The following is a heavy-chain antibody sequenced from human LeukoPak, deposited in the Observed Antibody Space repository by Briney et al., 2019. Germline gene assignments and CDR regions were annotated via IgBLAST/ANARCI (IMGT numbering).Heavy chain of an antibody. CDR1: GGSFSGYY. D-gene: IGHD3-22*01. Sequence: SETLSLTCAVYGGSFSGYYWSWIRQPPGKWLEWIGEINHSGSTNYNPSLKSRVTISVDTSKNQFSLKLSSVTAADTAVYYCARDSSGYLDAFDIWGQGTMVTVSS. CDR3: ARDSSGYLDAFDI. J-gene: IGHJ3*02. CDR2: INHSGST. V-gene: IGHV4-34*01.